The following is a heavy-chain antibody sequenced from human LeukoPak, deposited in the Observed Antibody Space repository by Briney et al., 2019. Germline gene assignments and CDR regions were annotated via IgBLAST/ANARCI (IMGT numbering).Heavy chain of an antibody. Sequence: GGSLRLSCAAPGFTFSSYSMNWVRQTPGKGLDWVSSISGSSSYIYYADSVKGRFTISRDNAKNSLYLQMNSLRAEDTAVYYCARDRSNVAATGGWFDPWGQGTLVTVSS. J-gene: IGHJ5*02. D-gene: IGHD6-13*01. V-gene: IGHV3-21*01. CDR3: ARDRSNVAATGGWFDP. CDR2: ISGSSSYI. CDR1: GFTFSSYS.